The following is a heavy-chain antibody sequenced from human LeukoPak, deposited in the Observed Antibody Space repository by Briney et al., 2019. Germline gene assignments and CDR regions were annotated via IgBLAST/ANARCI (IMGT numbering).Heavy chain of an antibody. CDR1: GFTLSSYA. V-gene: IGHV3-21*01. D-gene: IGHD5-18*01. CDR2: ISSSSSYI. Sequence: SGGSLRLSCAASGFTLSSYAMSWVRQAPGKGLEWVSFISSSSSYIYYVDSVKGRFTISRDNAKNSLYLQMNSLRAEDTAVYYCARAPGYRGFLDYWGQGNLVTVSS. J-gene: IGHJ4*02. CDR3: ARAPGYRGFLDY.